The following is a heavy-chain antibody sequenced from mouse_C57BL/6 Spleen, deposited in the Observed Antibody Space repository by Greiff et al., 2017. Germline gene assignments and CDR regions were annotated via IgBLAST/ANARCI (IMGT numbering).Heavy chain of an antibody. J-gene: IGHJ4*01. D-gene: IGHD2-1*01. CDR3: AGWQLRGAMDY. CDR1: GYTFTSYD. V-gene: IGHV1-85*01. Sequence: QVQLQQSGPELVKPGASVKLSCKASGYTFTSYDINWVKPRPGQGLEWIGWIYPRDGSTKYNEKFKGKATLTVDPSSSTAYMELHSLTSEDYAVYFCAGWQLRGAMDYWGQGTSVTVSS. CDR2: IYPRDGST.